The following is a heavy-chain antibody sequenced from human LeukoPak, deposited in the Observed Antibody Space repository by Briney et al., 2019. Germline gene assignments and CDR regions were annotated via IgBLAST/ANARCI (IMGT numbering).Heavy chain of an antibody. D-gene: IGHD2-15*01. CDR2: INPNSGGT. Sequence: ASVKVSCKASGYTFTGYYMHLVRQAPGQGLEWMGWINPNSGGTNYAQKFQGRVTMTRDTSISTASLELSRLRSDDTAVYYCARASYCSCGSCYPPYYYYYGMDVWGQGTTVTVSS. CDR1: GYTFTGYY. CDR3: ARASYCSCGSCYPPYYYYYGMDV. V-gene: IGHV1-2*02. J-gene: IGHJ6*02.